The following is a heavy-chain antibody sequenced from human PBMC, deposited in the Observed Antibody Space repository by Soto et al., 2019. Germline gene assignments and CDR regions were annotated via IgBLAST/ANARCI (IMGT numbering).Heavy chain of an antibody. D-gene: IGHD6-13*01. CDR2: IIPIFGTA. J-gene: IGHJ4*02. CDR3: ARLGSIAAAGTPDY. Sequence: SVKVSCKASGGTFSSYAISWVRQAPGQGLEWMGGIIPIFGTANYAQKFQGRVTITADESTSTAYMELSSLRSEDTAVYYCARLGSIAAAGTPDYWGQGTLVTVSS. V-gene: IGHV1-69*13. CDR1: GGTFSSYA.